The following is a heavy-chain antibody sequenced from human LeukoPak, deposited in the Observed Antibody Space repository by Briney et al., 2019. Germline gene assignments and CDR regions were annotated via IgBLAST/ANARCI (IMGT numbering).Heavy chain of an antibody. CDR3: ARDLRLYYDQRIKPQYGMDV. V-gene: IGHV3-53*04. CDR2: IYGVGST. D-gene: IGHD3-3*01. Sequence: GGPLTLPCQPPGFTVIRNSCAGVGQAPGKGLAWVSVIYGVGSTYYADSVKGRFTISRHNSKNTLYLQMNSLRAEDTAVYYCARDLRLYYDQRIKPQYGMDVWGQGTTVTVSS. J-gene: IGHJ6*02. CDR1: GFTVIRNS.